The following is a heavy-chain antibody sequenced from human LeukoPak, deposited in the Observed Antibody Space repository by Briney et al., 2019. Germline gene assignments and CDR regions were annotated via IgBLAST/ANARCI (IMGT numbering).Heavy chain of an antibody. CDR2: TYHRSKSHY. Sequence: SQTLSLTCALSGDSVPSNSAAWNWIRQSPWKGLEWLGRTYHRSKSHYDYAVSGKGRITINPAKYKNRFSLRLNSVTREDTAVYCFARVVRPAVAGSDWFDPWGEGALVTVSS. D-gene: IGHD6-19*01. V-gene: IGHV6-1*01. CDR1: GDSVPSNSAA. J-gene: IGHJ5*02. CDR3: ARVVRPAVAGSDWFDP.